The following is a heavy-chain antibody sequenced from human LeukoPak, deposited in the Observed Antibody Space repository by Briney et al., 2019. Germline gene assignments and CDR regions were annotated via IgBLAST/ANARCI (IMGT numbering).Heavy chain of an antibody. Sequence: ASVKVSCKASGYTFTSYDINWVRQATGQGLEWMGWMNPNSGNTGYAQKFQGRVTMTRNTSISTAYMELSSLRSEDTAVYYCARGDILTGYYIFGYWGQGTLATVSS. V-gene: IGHV1-8*01. D-gene: IGHD3-9*01. J-gene: IGHJ4*02. CDR3: ARGDILTGYYIFGY. CDR2: MNPNSGNT. CDR1: GYTFTSYD.